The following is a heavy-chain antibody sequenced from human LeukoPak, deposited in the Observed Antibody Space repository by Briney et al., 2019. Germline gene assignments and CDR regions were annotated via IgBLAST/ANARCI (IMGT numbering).Heavy chain of an antibody. D-gene: IGHD5-12*01. J-gene: IGHJ3*02. V-gene: IGHV4-31*03. CDR3: ARHDFGPIVATGSFASDI. CDR2: IYYSGST. Sequence: SETLSLTCTVSGGSISSGGYYWSWIRQHPGKGLEWIGYIYYSGSTYYNPSLKSRVTISVDTSKNQFSLKLSSVTAADTAVYYCARHDFGPIVATGSFASDIWGQGTMVTVSS. CDR1: GGSISSGGYY.